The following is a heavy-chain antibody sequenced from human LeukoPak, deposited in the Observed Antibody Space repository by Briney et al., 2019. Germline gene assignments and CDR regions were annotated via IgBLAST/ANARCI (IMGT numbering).Heavy chain of an antibody. Sequence: GGSLRLSCAASGFTFSSYSMNWVRQAPGKGLECLSYISSSSSTIYYADSVKGRFTISRDNAKNSLYLQMNSLRAEDTAVYYCARGYCSSTSCYYYYYYYMDVWAKGPRPPSP. D-gene: IGHD2-2*01. V-gene: IGHV3-48*04. J-gene: IGHJ6*03. CDR3: ARGYCSSTSCYYYYYYYMDV. CDR1: GFTFSSYS. CDR2: ISSSSSTI.